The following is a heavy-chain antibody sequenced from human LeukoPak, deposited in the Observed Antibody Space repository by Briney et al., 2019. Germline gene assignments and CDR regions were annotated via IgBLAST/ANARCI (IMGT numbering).Heavy chain of an antibody. CDR3: AKCLRLAAVLRYFDW. J-gene: IGHJ4*02. D-gene: IGHD3-9*01. Sequence: ASVKVSCKASGYTFTNYDINWVRQATGQGLEWMGWMKTNSDNTGYAQKFQGRLTMTRDTSTNTAYMELSSLRAEDTAVYYCAKCLRLAAVLRYFDWWGQGTLVTVSS. CDR1: GYTFTNYD. CDR2: MKTNSDNT. V-gene: IGHV1-8*01.